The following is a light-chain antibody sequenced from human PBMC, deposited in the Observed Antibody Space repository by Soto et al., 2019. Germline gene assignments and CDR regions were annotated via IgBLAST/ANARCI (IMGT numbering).Light chain of an antibody. Sequence: QCVLKKAVSGSGVPGQSRPIFSTGTSSDGVGYNYVSWYQQHPGKAPKLMIYDVSNRPSGVSNRFSGSKSGNTASLTISGLQAEDEADYYCSSYTSSSTLPYVFGTGTKVTVL. CDR3: SSYTSSSTLPYV. V-gene: IGLV2-14*01. CDR1: SSDGVGYNY. J-gene: IGLJ1*01. CDR2: DVS.